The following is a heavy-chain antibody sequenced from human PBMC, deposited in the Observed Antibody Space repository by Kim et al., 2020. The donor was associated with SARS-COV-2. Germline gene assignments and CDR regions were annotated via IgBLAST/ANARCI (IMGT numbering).Heavy chain of an antibody. V-gene: IGHV4-34*01. D-gene: IGHD3-9*01. CDR2: INHSGST. CDR3: ARGPGGYFDWLPKYYFDY. Sequence: SETLSLTCAVYGGSFSGYYWSWIRQPPGKGLEWIGEINHSGSTNYNPSLKSRVTISVDTSKNQFSLKLSSVTAADTAVYYCARGPGGYFDWLPKYYFDYWGQGTLVTVSS. J-gene: IGHJ4*02. CDR1: GGSFSGYY.